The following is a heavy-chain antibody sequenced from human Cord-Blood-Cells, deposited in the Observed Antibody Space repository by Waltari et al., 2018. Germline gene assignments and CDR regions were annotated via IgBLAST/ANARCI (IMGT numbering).Heavy chain of an antibody. CDR1: VGTFSTYA. Sequence: QVQLVQSGAEVKKPGSSVKVSCKAAVGTFSTYAIRWVRQAPAQGLEWMGGIIPIFGTANYAQKFQGRVTITADESTSTAYMELSSLRSEDTAVYYCAQSPYNSSSWYFAFDIWGQGTMVTVSS. V-gene: IGHV1-69*01. CDR3: AQSPYNSSSWYFAFDI. CDR2: IIPIFGTA. J-gene: IGHJ3*02. D-gene: IGHD6-13*01.